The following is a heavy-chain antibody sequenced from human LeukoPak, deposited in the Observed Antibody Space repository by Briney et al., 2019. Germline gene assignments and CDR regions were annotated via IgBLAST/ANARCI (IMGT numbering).Heavy chain of an antibody. CDR1: GGSXSXYY. V-gene: IGHV4-59*01. CDR3: GXXGWNKFDY. J-gene: IGHJ4*02. CDR2: IFYSGTT. Sequence: XXXSGGSXSXYYWSWIRQPPGKGLEWIGFIFYSGTTNYNPSLKSRVTISVDTCKNQFSLKLRSVTAADTAVYYWGXXGWNKFDYWGQGTLVTVSS. D-gene: IGHD1-1*01.